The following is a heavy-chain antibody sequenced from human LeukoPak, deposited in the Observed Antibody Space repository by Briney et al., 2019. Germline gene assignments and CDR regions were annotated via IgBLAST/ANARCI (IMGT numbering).Heavy chain of an antibody. V-gene: IGHV3-21*01. J-gene: IGHJ4*02. CDR3: ARSIGGAFDY. CDR2: ISSSSIYV. Sequence: GGSLRLSCAASGFTFSIYSMNWARQAPGKELEWVSSISSSSIYVYYADSVKGRFTISRDNAKNSLYLQMNSLRAEDTAVYYCARSIGGAFDYWGQGTLVTVSS. D-gene: IGHD3-10*01. CDR1: GFTFSIYS.